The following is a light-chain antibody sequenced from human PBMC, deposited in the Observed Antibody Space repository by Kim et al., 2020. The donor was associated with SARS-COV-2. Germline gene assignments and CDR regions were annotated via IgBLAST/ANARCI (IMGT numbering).Light chain of an antibody. CDR2: GKN. CDR1: SLRNFF. CDR3: NAQDSSGNHPCV. J-gene: IGLJ2*01. Sequence: SSELTQDPAVSVALGQTVRITCQGDSLRNFFPSWYQQKPGRAPLLVIYGKNKRPSEIPDRFSGSRSESTATLTITGAQAEDEADYYCNAQDSSGNHPCVFGGGTKLTVL. V-gene: IGLV3-19*01.